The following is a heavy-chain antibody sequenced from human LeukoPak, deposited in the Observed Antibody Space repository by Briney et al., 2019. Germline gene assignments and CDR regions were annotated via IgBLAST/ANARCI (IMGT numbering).Heavy chain of an antibody. CDR1: GFTFSSYG. V-gene: IGHV3-30*02. CDR3: AKDSGFYCSSTSCSDPDY. CDR2: IRYDGSNK. Sequence: SCAASGFTFSSYGMHWVRQAPGKGLEWVAFIRYDGSNKYYADSVKGRFTISRDNSKNTLYLQMNSLRAEDTAVYYCAKDSGFYCSSTSCSDPDYWGQGTLVTVSS. J-gene: IGHJ4*02. D-gene: IGHD2-2*01.